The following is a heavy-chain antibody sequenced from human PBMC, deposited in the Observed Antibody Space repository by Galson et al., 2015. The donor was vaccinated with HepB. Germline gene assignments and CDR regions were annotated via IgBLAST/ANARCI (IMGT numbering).Heavy chain of an antibody. V-gene: IGHV3-48*03. CDR3: SSSWYFDL. Sequence: SLRLSCAASGFTFSSYEMNWVRQAPGKGLEWVSYISSSGSTIYYADSVKGRFTISRDNAKNSLYLQMNSLRAEDTAVYYCSSSWYFDLWGRGTLVTVSS. CDR2: ISSSGSTI. CDR1: GFTFSSYE. J-gene: IGHJ2*01. D-gene: IGHD6-13*01.